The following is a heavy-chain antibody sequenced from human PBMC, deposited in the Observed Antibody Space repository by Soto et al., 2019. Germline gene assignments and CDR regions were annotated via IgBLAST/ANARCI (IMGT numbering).Heavy chain of an antibody. J-gene: IGHJ1*01. CDR1: GFTFSSYG. D-gene: IGHD3-10*01. V-gene: IGHV3-30*18. CDR3: AKGPSRISSGEYFQH. CDR2: ISYDGSNK. Sequence: QVQLVESGGGVVQPGRSLRLSCAASGFTFSSYGMHWVRQAPGKGLEWVAVISYDGSNKYYSDSVKGRFTISRDNSKNPLYLQMYSLRAEDTAVYYCAKGPSRISSGEYFQHWGQGTLVTVSS.